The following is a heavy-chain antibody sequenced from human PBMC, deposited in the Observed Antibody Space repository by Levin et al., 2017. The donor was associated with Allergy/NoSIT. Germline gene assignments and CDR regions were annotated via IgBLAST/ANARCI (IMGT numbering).Heavy chain of an antibody. Sequence: GASVKVSCKGSGYSFISQWIGWVRQMPGKGLEWMGIIYPGDSDSRYSPSFQGQVTISADKSISTAYLQWSSLKASDTAMYYCARLQGSAARFSFDYWGQGTLVTVSS. CDR3: ARLQGSAARFSFDY. J-gene: IGHJ4*02. D-gene: IGHD6-6*01. CDR1: GYSFISQW. V-gene: IGHV5-51*01. CDR2: IYPGDSDS.